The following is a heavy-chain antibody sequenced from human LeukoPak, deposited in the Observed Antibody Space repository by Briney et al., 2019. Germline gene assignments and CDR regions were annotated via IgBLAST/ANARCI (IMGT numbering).Heavy chain of an antibody. CDR2: IYYSGST. CDR1: GGSISSYY. V-gene: IGHV4-59*12. D-gene: IGHD3-10*01. Sequence: PSETLSLTCTVSGGSISSYYWSWIRQPPGKGLEWIGYIYYSGSTNYNPSLKSRVTISVDTSKNQFSLKLSSVTAADTAVYYCARRLITMVRGVIGAFDIWGQGTMVTVSS. J-gene: IGHJ3*02. CDR3: ARRLITMVRGVIGAFDI.